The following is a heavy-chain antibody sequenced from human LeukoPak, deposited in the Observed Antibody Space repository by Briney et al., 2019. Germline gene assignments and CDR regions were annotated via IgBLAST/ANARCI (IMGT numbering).Heavy chain of an antibody. CDR1: GFTFSASW. CDR2: IWHDGGRK. J-gene: IGHJ4*02. D-gene: IGHD5-12*01. CDR3: ARDIGNSGFNLDY. V-gene: IGHV3-33*08. Sequence: GGSLRLSCVASGFTFSASWMTWVRQAPGKGLEWVSVIWHDGGRKEYADSVRGRFTISRDNSNLYLQMNSLRAEDTAIYYCARDIGNSGFNLDYWGQGTPVTVSS.